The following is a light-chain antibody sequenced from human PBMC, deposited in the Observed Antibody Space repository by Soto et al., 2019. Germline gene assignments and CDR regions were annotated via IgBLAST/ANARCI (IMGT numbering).Light chain of an antibody. J-gene: IGKJ5*01. CDR2: RAS. CDR3: QQYNYWPIT. CDR1: QSVSSY. Sequence: TQSRGTLPLSPESKSTLSCRASQSVSSYLAWYQQKPGQGPRLLVYRASTRTLGIPARFSGRESGTEFTLTISSLQSEDFAVYYCQQYNYWPITFGQGTRLEIK. V-gene: IGKV3-15*01.